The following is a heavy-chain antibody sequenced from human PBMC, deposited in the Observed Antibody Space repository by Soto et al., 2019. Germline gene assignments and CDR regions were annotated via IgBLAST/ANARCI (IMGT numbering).Heavy chain of an antibody. V-gene: IGHV4-39*01. CDR1: GGSISSSSYY. CDR3: ARQGGGGYDRFLEY. CDR2: IYYSGST. D-gene: IGHD5-12*01. J-gene: IGHJ4*02. Sequence: QLQLQESGPGLVKPSETLSLTCTVSGGSISSSSYYWGWIRQPPGKGLEWIGSIYYSGSTSYNPSLKSRLTMSVDMPNNQFSLNLSSVTAADTALYYCARQGGGGYDRFLEYWGQGTLVTVSS.